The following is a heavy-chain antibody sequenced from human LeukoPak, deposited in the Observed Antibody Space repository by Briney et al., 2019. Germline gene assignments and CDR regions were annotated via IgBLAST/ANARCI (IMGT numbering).Heavy chain of an antibody. V-gene: IGHV4-59*01. J-gene: IGHJ4*02. Sequence: SETLSLTCTVSGGSISSYYWSWIRQPPGKGLEWIGYIYYSGSTNYNPSLKSRVTISVDTSKNQFSLKLSSVTAADTAVNYCARAPRGYSYGYSYWGQGTLVTVSS. D-gene: IGHD5-18*01. CDR3: ARAPRGYSYGYSY. CDR1: GGSISSYY. CDR2: IYYSGST.